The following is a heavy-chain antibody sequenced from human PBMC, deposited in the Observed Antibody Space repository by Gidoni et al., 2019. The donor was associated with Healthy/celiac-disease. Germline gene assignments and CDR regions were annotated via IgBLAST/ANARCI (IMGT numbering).Heavy chain of an antibody. Sequence: QVQLVESGGGVVQPGRSLRLSCAASGFTFSSHGMHWVRQAPGKGLEWVAVIWYDGSNKYYADSVKGRFTISRDNSKNTLYLQMNSLRAEDTAVYYCARGKPLGYYDFWSGRYGMDVWGQGTTVTVSS. D-gene: IGHD3-3*01. V-gene: IGHV3-33*01. CDR2: IWYDGSNK. CDR3: ARGKPLGYYDFWSGRYGMDV. CDR1: GFTFSSHG. J-gene: IGHJ6*02.